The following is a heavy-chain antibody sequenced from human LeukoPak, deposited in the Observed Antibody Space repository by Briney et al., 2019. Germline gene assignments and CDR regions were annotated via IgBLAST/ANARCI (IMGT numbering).Heavy chain of an antibody. V-gene: IGHV3-21*04. CDR2: ISSSSSYI. Sequence: GGSLRLSCAASGFTFSSYSMNWVRQAPGKGLEWVSSISSSSSYIYYADSVKGRFTISRDNAKNSLYLQMNSLRAEDTAVYYCAKGLAYCGGDCYTGGFDYWGQGTLVTVSS. CDR1: GFTFSSYS. D-gene: IGHD2-21*02. J-gene: IGHJ4*02. CDR3: AKGLAYCGGDCYTGGFDY.